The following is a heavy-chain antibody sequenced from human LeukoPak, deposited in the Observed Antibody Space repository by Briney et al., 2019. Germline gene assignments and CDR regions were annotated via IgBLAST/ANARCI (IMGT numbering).Heavy chain of an antibody. Sequence: PSETLSLTCAVYGGSFSGYYWSWIRQPPGKGLEWIGEINHSGSTNYNPSLKSRVTISVDTSKNQFSLKLSSVTAADTAGYYCARGPPPLGYCSGGSCYSMRNWFDPWGQGTLVTVSS. CDR1: GGSFSGYY. CDR2: INHSGST. V-gene: IGHV4-34*01. D-gene: IGHD2-15*01. J-gene: IGHJ5*02. CDR3: ARGPPPLGYCSGGSCYSMRNWFDP.